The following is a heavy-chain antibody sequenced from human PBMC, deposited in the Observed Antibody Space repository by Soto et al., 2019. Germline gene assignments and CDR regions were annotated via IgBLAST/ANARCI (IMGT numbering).Heavy chain of an antibody. D-gene: IGHD3-22*01. Sequence: QVQLVQSGAEVKKPGSSVKVSCKASGGTFSSYAISWVRQAPGQGLEWMGGIIPIFGTANYAQKFQGRVTITAEESTSTAYLELSSLRSEDTAVYYCASNFRGYYYSSGSFNWFDPWGQGTLVTVSS. V-gene: IGHV1-69*01. CDR1: GGTFSSYA. J-gene: IGHJ5*02. CDR2: IIPIFGTA. CDR3: ASNFRGYYYSSGSFNWFDP.